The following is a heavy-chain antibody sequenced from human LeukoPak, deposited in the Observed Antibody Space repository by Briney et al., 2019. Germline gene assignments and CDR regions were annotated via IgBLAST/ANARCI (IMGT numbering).Heavy chain of an antibody. D-gene: IGHD2-15*01. V-gene: IGHV3-30*18. CDR1: GFTFSSYG. CDR2: ISYDGSNK. CDR3: AKDYPTEDSYYFDY. Sequence: GRSLRLSCAASGFTFSSYGMHWVRQAPGKGLEWVAVISYDGSNKYYADSVKGRFTISRDNSKNTLYLQMNSLRAEDTAVYYCAKDYPTEDSYYFDYWGQGTLVTISS. J-gene: IGHJ4*02.